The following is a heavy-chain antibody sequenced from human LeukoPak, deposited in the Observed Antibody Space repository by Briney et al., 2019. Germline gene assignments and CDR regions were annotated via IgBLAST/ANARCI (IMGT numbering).Heavy chain of an antibody. CDR1: GDSVSSNSAA. V-gene: IGHV6-1*01. J-gene: IGHJ1*01. CDR3: ALMVQGVVRY. D-gene: IGHD3-10*01. CDR2: TYYRSKWYN. Sequence: SSQTLSLNCAISGDSVSSNSAAWNWIRQSPSRGLEWQGRTYYRSKWYNDYAVSATSRITISPDTAKNQFSLHLNSVTAEDTAVYYCALMVQGVVRYWGEGTLVTVSS.